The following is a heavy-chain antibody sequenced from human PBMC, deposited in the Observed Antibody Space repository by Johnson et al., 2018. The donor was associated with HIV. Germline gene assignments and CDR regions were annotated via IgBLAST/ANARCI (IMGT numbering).Heavy chain of an antibody. Sequence: QVQLVESGGGLVKPGGSLRLSCAASGFTFSSYAMHWVRQAPGKGLEWVAVISYDGSKKYYAYSVKGRFTISRDNSKNSLYLQMNSLRAEDTAVYYCARDGSGSSPVDAFDIWGQGTMVTVSS. CDR1: GFTFSSYA. D-gene: IGHD1-26*01. CDR2: ISYDGSKK. V-gene: IGHV3-30-3*01. CDR3: ARDGSGSSPVDAFDI. J-gene: IGHJ3*02.